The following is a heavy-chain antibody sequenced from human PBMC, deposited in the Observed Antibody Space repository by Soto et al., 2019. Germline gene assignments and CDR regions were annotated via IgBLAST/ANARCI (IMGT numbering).Heavy chain of an antibody. CDR1: GYTLTELS. V-gene: IGHV1-24*01. Sequence: ASVKVSCQVSGYTLTELSMHWVRQAPGKGLEWMGGFDPEDGETIYAQKFQGRVTMTEDTSTDTANMELTSLRSKDTAVYYCATEHQPLYPQRHYYYYMDVWGKGTTVTVSS. J-gene: IGHJ6*03. D-gene: IGHD1-1*01. CDR2: FDPEDGET. CDR3: ATEHQPLYPQRHYYYYMDV.